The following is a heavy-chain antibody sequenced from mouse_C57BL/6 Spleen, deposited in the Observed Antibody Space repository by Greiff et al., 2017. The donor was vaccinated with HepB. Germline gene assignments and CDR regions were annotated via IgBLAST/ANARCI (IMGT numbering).Heavy chain of an antibody. D-gene: IGHD1-1*01. CDR3: TTDYGSKVAMDY. Sequence: VQLQQSGAELVRPGASVKLSCTASGFNIKDDYMHWVKQRPEQGLEWIGWIDPENGDTEYASKFQGKATIPADTSSNTAYLQLSSLTSEDTAVYYCTTDYGSKVAMDYWGQGTSVTVSS. J-gene: IGHJ4*01. CDR2: IDPENGDT. CDR1: GFNIKDDY. V-gene: IGHV14-4*01.